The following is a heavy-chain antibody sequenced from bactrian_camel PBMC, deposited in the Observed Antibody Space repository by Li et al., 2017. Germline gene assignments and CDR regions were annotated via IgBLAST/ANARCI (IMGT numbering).Heavy chain of an antibody. D-gene: IGHD2*01. V-gene: IGHV3S63*01. CDR1: GVTLDVVS. CDR2: IGSDGST. CDR3: AADNCAWVSDTRSYSY. J-gene: IGHJ4*01. Sequence: HVQLVESGGETVESGGSLRLSCTVSGVTLDVVSIGWYRLANGNECEKVSTIGSDGSTYYSDSVAGRFTISRDNAKNTVYLQMNSLKPEDTAVYYCAADNCAWVSDTRSYSYWGQGTQVTVS.